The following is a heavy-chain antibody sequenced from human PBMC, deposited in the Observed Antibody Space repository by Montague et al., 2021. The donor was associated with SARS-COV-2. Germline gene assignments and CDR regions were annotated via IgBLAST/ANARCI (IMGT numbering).Heavy chain of an antibody. CDR1: GESFSGYY. Sequence: SETLSLTCAVYGESFSGYYCCWIRQPPGKGLEWIGEINHSGSTNXNPSLKSRVTISVDTSKNQFSLKLSSVTAADTAVYYCARARQDVVVPALGIGTYYYYYYMDVWGKGTTVTVSS. D-gene: IGHD2-2*01. CDR3: ARARQDVVVPALGIGTYYYYYYMDV. J-gene: IGHJ6*03. V-gene: IGHV4-34*01. CDR2: INHSGST.